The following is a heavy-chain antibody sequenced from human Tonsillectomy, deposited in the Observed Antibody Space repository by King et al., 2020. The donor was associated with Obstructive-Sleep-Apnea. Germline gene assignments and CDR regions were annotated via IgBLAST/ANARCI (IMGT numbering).Heavy chain of an antibody. CDR2: ISGSSDST. CDR3: AKEGTDYYGSGSVDY. D-gene: IGHD3-10*01. J-gene: IGHJ4*02. CDR1: GFTFSSYA. Sequence: VQLVESGGGLVQPGGSLRLSCAASGFTFSSYAMSWVRQAPGKGLEWVSAISGSSDSTYYADSVKGRFTTSRDNSKNTLYLQMNSLRAEDTAVYYCAKEGTDYYGSGSVDYWGQGTLVTVSS. V-gene: IGHV3-23*04.